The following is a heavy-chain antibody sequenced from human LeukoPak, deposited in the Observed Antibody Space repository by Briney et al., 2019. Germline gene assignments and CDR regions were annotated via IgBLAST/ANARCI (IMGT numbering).Heavy chain of an antibody. Sequence: GASVKVSCKASGYTFTGYYMHWVRRAPGQGLEWMGWINPNSGGTNYAQKFQGRVTMTRGTSISTAYMELSRLRSDDTAVYYCARDRVECGGSCYQEYFQHWGQGTLVTVSS. V-gene: IGHV1-2*02. D-gene: IGHD2-15*01. J-gene: IGHJ1*01. CDR1: GYTFTGYY. CDR2: INPNSGGT. CDR3: ARDRVECGGSCYQEYFQH.